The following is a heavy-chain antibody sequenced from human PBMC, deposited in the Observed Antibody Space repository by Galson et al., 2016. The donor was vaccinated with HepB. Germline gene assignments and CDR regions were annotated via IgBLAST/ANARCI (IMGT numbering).Heavy chain of an antibody. Sequence: SLRLSCAAAGFTFSSYGMHWVRQAPGKGLEWVAVILYDGSNKYYADSVKGRVTISRDNSKNTLYLQMNSLRAEDTAVYYCAKDRNRYDFYSMDVWGQGTTVTVSS. CDR3: AKDRNRYDFYSMDV. D-gene: IGHD5-12*01. V-gene: IGHV3-30*18. J-gene: IGHJ6*02. CDR1: GFTFSSYG. CDR2: ILYDGSNK.